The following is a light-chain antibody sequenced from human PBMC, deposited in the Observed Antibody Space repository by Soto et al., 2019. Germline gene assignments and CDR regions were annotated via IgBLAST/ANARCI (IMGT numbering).Light chain of an antibody. CDR3: TSYTSGTYV. Sequence: QSVLTQPTSVSGSTGKSITISCTGTSSDVGSYNYVSWYQQHPGKAPKLMIFEVSNRPSGVSNRFSGSKSGNTASLTISGLQAEDEADYYCTSYTSGTYVFGTGTKLTV. V-gene: IGLV2-14*01. CDR1: SSDVGSYNY. CDR2: EVS. J-gene: IGLJ1*01.